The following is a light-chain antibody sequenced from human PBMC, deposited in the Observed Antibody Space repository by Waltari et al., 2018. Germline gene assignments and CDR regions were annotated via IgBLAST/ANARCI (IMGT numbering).Light chain of an antibody. CDR2: DVS. J-gene: IGLJ3*02. CDR3: SSQSSDDVVL. V-gene: IGLV2-14*03. CDR1: SRDVGTYHS. Sequence: QSALTQPAPVSGSPGQSITISCTGTSRDVGTYHSVSCYQAHPGQAPKVIIYDVSDRPSGVSARFSGSKSGNTASLTISGLQAEDEADYYCSSQSSDDVVLFGGGTKVTVL.